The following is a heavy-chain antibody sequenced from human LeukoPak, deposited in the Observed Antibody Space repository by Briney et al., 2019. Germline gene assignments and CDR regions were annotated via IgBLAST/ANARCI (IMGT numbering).Heavy chain of an antibody. V-gene: IGHV4-34*01. CDR2: INHSGST. CDR1: GGSFSGYY. J-gene: IGHJ4*02. D-gene: IGHD2-15*01. Sequence: PSETLSLTCAVYGGSFSGYYWSWIRQPPGKGLEWIGEINHSGSTNYNPSLKSRVTISVDTSKNQFSLKLSSVTAADTAVYYCARARKKLYYFDYWGQGTLVTVSS. CDR3: ARARKKLYYFDY.